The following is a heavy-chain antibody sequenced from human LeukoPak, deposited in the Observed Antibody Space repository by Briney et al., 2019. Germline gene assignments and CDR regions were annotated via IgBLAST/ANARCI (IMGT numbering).Heavy chain of an antibody. D-gene: IGHD6-19*01. V-gene: IGHV7-4-1*02. Sequence: EASVKVSCKASGYIFNDYAINWVRHAPGQGLERMGWINTNNGKPTYTPGFTRRFVFSFDTSVSTAYLQISSLEAEDTAVYYCARGRGVAVTGVIYFYYMDVWAKGTTVTVSS. CDR1: GYIFNDYA. J-gene: IGHJ6*03. CDR2: INTNNGKP. CDR3: ARGRGVAVTGVIYFYYMDV.